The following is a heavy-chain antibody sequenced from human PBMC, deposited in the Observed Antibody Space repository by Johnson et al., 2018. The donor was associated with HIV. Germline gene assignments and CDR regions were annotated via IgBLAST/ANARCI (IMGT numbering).Heavy chain of an antibody. D-gene: IGHD6-19*01. CDR2: IGTAGTN. J-gene: IGHJ3*02. V-gene: IGHV3-13*01. CDR1: GFTFSSYD. Sequence: VQLVESGGGLVQPGGSLRLSCAASGFTFSSYDMHWVRQATGNGLELVSAIGTAGTNYYADSVKGGFTSSRDTSKGTLYLQMKSLRAEDMALYFCAKEGGRGGWYSYAFDIWGRGTMVTVSS. CDR3: AKEGGRGGWYSYAFDI.